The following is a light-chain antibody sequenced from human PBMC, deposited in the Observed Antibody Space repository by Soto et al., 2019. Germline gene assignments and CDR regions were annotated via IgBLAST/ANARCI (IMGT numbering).Light chain of an antibody. Sequence: IVMTQSPAPLSVSPGERATLSCRASRSVSGYLVWYQQKPGQAPRLLIYDASTRAAGIPARFIGSGSGTDSTLTIGSLEPEDSAVYYCQQHLGRHTLGQGTKVDI. CDR2: DAS. V-gene: IGKV3-11*01. CDR3: QQHLGRHT. CDR1: RSVSGY. J-gene: IGKJ1*01.